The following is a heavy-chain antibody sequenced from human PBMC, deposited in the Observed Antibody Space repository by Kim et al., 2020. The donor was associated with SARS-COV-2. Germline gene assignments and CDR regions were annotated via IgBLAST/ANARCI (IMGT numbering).Heavy chain of an antibody. CDR2: ISSSSSYI. Sequence: GGSLRLSCAASGFTFSSYSMNWVRQAPGKGLEWVSSISSSSSYIYYADSVKGRFTISRDNAKNSLYLQMNSLRAEDTAVYYCARDYDYVWGSSPGFDYWGQGTLVTVSS. V-gene: IGHV3-21*01. CDR3: ARDYDYVWGSSPGFDY. CDR1: GFTFSSYS. D-gene: IGHD3-16*01. J-gene: IGHJ4*02.